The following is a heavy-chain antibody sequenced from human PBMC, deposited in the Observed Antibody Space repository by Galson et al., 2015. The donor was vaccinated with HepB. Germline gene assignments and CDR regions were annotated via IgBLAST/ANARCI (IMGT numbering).Heavy chain of an antibody. CDR3: ARDSQYYDILTGYYNSYYYYGMDV. V-gene: IGHV1-69*06. CDR2: IIPIFGTA. CDR1: GGTFSSYA. J-gene: IGHJ6*02. Sequence: SVKVSCKASGGTFSSYAISWVRQAPGQGLEWMGGIIPIFGTANYAQKFQGRVTITADKSTSTAYMELSSLRSEDTAVYYCARDSQYYDILTGYYNSYYYYGMDVWGQGTTVTVSS. D-gene: IGHD3-9*01.